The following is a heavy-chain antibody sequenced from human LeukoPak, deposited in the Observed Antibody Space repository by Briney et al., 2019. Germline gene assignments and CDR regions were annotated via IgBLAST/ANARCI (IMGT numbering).Heavy chain of an antibody. CDR3: ARVAVVGYCSGGSCFYYMDV. CDR1: GFTFSTYS. V-gene: IGHV3-21*01. Sequence: GGSLRLSCAASGFTFSTYSMNWVRQAPGKGLEWVSSISSSSSYIYYADSMKGRFTISRDNAKNSLYLQMNSLRAEDTAVYYCARVAVVGYCSGGSCFYYMDVWGKGTTVTVSS. J-gene: IGHJ6*03. CDR2: ISSSSSYI. D-gene: IGHD2-15*01.